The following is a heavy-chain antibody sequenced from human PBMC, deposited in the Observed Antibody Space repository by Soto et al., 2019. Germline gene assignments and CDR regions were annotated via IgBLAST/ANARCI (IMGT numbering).Heavy chain of an antibody. CDR2: ISAYNGNT. J-gene: IGHJ4*02. Sequence: ASVKVSCKASGGTFSSYIITWVRQAPGQGLEWMGWISAYNGNTNYAQKFQGRVTMTTDTSTSTAYMEVNSLRAEDTAVYYCARGTFYYDSHAYYGYWGQGTLVTVSS. V-gene: IGHV1-18*01. D-gene: IGHD3-22*01. CDR3: ARGTFYYDSHAYYGY. CDR1: GGTFSSYI.